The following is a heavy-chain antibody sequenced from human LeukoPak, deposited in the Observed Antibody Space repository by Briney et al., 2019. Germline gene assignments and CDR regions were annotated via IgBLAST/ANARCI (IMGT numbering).Heavy chain of an antibody. CDR2: IYHSGST. J-gene: IGHJ4*02. CDR1: GYSISSGYY. CDR3: ARAWTVIFSLDY. D-gene: IGHD3/OR15-3a*01. Sequence: SETLSLTCTVSGYSISSGYYWGWIRQPPGKGLEWIGSIYHSGSTNYNPSLKSRVTISVDTSKNQFSLKLSSVTAADTAVYYCARAWTVIFSLDYWGQGTLVTVPS. V-gene: IGHV4-38-2*02.